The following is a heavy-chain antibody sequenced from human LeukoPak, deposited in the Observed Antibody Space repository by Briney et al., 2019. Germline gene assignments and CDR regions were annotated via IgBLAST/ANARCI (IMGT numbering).Heavy chain of an antibody. CDR2: INPNSGGT. CDR3: VYGSGSLDY. J-gene: IGHJ4*02. CDR1: GYTFTGYY. D-gene: IGHD3-10*01. V-gene: IGHV1-2*02. Sequence: ASVKVSCKASGYTFTGYYMHWVRQAPGQGLEWMGWINPNSGGTNYAQKFQGRVTMTRNTSISTAYMELSSLRSEDTAVYYCVYGSGSLDYWGQGTLVTVSS.